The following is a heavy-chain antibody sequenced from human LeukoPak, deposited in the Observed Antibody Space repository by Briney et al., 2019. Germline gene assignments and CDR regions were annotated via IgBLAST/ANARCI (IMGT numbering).Heavy chain of an antibody. CDR1: GFTFISYA. V-gene: IGHV3-23*01. CDR2: ISGSGGST. J-gene: IGHJ4*02. CDR3: AKEYGSGSSYFDY. D-gene: IGHD3-10*01. Sequence: GGSLRLSCAASGFTFISYAMSWVREAPGEGLGWVSAISGSGGSTYYADSVKGRFTISRDNSKNTLYLQMNSLRAEDTAVYYCAKEYGSGSSYFDYWGQGTLVTVSS.